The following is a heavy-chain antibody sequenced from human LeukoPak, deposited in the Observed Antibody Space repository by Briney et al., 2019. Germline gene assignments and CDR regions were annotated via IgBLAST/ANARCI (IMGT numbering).Heavy chain of an antibody. CDR2: INTDGSST. V-gene: IGHV3-74*01. D-gene: IGHD3-3*01. J-gene: IGHJ4*02. CDR1: GFTFSSYW. CDR3: ARDPPRSIFGVVISGTQFDY. Sequence: GGSLRLSCAASGFTFSSYWMHWVRQAPGKGLVWFSRINTDGSSTSYADSVKGRFTISRDNAKNTLYLQMNSLRAEDTAVYYCARDPPRSIFGVVISGTQFDYWGQGTLVTVSS.